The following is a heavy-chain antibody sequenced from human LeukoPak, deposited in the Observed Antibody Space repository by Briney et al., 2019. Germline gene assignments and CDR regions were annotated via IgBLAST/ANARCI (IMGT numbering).Heavy chain of an antibody. CDR2: ISYDGSNK. CDR1: GFTFSSYA. CDR3: ARESPDYYYGMDV. V-gene: IGHV3-30-3*01. J-gene: IGHJ6*02. Sequence: GRSLILSCAASGFTFSSYAMHWVRQAPGKGLEWVAVISYDGSNKYYADSVKGRFTISRDNSKNTLYLQMNSLRAEDTAVYYCARESPDYYYGMDVWGQGTTVTVSS.